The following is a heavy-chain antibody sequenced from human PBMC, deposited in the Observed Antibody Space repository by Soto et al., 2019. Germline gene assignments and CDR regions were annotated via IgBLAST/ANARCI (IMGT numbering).Heavy chain of an antibody. Sequence: VGSLRLSCAASGFSVSTYAMTWVRQAPGKGLEWVSGITGSVSEAHYADSVKGRFTISRDNSKNTVYLQMNSLRAEDTAIYYCAKLRFLEWLVNLDVWGQGTTVTVSS. D-gene: IGHD3-3*01. V-gene: IGHV3-23*01. CDR2: ITGSVSEA. CDR3: AKLRFLEWLVNLDV. J-gene: IGHJ6*02. CDR1: GFSVSTYA.